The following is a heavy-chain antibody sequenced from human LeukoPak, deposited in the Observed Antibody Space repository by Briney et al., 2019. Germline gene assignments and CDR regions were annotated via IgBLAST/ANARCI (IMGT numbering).Heavy chain of an antibody. CDR2: IDWDDDK. V-gene: IGHV2-70*01. J-gene: IGHJ4*02. Sequence: SGPTLVNPTQTLTLTCTFSGFSLSTSGMCVSWIRQPPGKALEWLALIDWDDDKYYSTSLKTRLTISKDTSKNQVVLTMTNMGPVDTATYYCARTQSSHYDILTGSFDYWGQGTLVTVSS. CDR3: ARTQSSHYDILTGSFDY. CDR1: GFSLSTSGMC. D-gene: IGHD3-9*01.